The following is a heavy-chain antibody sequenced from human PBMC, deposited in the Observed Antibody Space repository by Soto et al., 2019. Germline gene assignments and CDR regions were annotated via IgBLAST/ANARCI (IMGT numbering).Heavy chain of an antibody. J-gene: IGHJ4*02. V-gene: IGHV3-23*01. CDR2: IGGSGSST. CDR3: ARRGYYYYSAGYWDKIHSDY. D-gene: IGHD3-22*01. Sequence: GGSLRLCFGASGFTLTNHAMGWGLQAPGKGLEWVSDIGGSGSSTYYADSVKGRFTISRDNSKDTLYLQMNGLRAEDTAVYYCARRGYYYYSAGYWDKIHSDYWAQGPLVTVSS. CDR1: GFTLTNHA.